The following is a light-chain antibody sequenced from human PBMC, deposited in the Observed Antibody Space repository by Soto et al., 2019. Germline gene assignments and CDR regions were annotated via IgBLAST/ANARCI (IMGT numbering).Light chain of an antibody. J-gene: IGKJ3*01. CDR3: QQSYSTPLA. Sequence: GDSVSISCRASQNIDNNLHWYRQKSGKAPKLLIYAASSLQSGVPSRFSGSGSGTDFALTISSLQPEDFATYYCQQSYSTPLAFGPGTKVDIK. CDR1: QNIDNN. CDR2: AAS. V-gene: IGKV1-39*01.